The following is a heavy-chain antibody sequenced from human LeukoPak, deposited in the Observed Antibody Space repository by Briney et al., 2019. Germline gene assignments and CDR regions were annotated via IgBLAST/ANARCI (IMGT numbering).Heavy chain of an antibody. CDR1: GFTFSSYA. CDR2: ISGSGGST. J-gene: IGHJ4*02. Sequence: GGSLRLSCAASGFTFSSYAMSWVRQVPGKGLEWVSAISGSGGSTYYADSVKGRFTISRDNSKNTLYLQMNSLRAEDTAVYYCAANWGRVGYFDYWGQGTLVTVSS. V-gene: IGHV3-23*01. CDR3: AANWGRVGYFDY. D-gene: IGHD7-27*01.